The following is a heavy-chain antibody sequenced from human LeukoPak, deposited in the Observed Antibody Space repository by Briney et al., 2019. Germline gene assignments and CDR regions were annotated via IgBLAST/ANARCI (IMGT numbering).Heavy chain of an antibody. Sequence: PGGSLRLSCGASGFTFSSYGMHWVRQAPGKGLEWVAVISYDGSNKYYADSVKGRFTISRDNSKNTLYLQMNSLRAEDTAVYYCAKETSDYWGQGTLVTVSS. CDR2: ISYDGSNK. V-gene: IGHV3-30*18. J-gene: IGHJ4*02. CDR1: GFTFSSYG. CDR3: AKETSDY.